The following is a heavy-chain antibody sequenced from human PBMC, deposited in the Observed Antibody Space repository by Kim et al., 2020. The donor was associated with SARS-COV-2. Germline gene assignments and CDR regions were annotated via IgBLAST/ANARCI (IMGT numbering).Heavy chain of an antibody. J-gene: IGHJ5*02. Sequence: ASVKVSCKVSGYTLTELSMHWVRQAPGKGLEWMGGFDPEDGETIYAQKFQGRVTMTEDTSTDTAYMELSSLRSEDTAVYYCATTTAFSISSWFDPWGQGTLVTASS. V-gene: IGHV1-24*01. CDR2: FDPEDGET. D-gene: IGHD6-6*01. CDR1: GYTLTELS. CDR3: ATTTAFSISSWFDP.